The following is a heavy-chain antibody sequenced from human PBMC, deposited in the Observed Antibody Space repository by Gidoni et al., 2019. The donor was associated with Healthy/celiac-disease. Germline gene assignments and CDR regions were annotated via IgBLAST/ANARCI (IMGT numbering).Heavy chain of an antibody. Sequence: QVQLQESGPGLVKPSETLSPTCTVSGGPISTYYWTWIRQPAGKGLEWIGRIYTSGSTNYNPSLKSRVTMSVDTSKNQFSLKLSSVTAADTAVYYCAREQHGGMVANFPSLTNNWFDPWGQGTLVTVSS. CDR2: IYTSGST. V-gene: IGHV4-4*07. D-gene: IGHD5-12*01. J-gene: IGHJ5*02. CDR3: AREQHGGMVANFPSLTNNWFDP. CDR1: GGPISTYY.